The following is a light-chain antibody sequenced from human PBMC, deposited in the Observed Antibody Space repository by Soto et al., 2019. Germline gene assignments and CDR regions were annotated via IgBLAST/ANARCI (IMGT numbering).Light chain of an antibody. J-gene: IGKJ5*01. Sequence: AIRLTQSPSSLSSSTGDRVTLTCRASHGISSYLAWYQQKPGKAPKLLIYDASNLQSGVPARFSGSGSGTDFTLTINSLQPEDFATYYCQQSSITPITFGQGTRLEIK. CDR2: DAS. CDR1: HGISSY. V-gene: IGKV1-8*01. CDR3: QQSSITPIT.